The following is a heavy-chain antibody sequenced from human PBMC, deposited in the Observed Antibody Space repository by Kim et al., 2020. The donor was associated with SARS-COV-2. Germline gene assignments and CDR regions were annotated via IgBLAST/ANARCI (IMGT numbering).Heavy chain of an antibody. CDR1: GYSFTSYW. V-gene: IGHV5-51*01. Sequence: GESLKISCKGSGYSFTSYWIGWVRQMPGKGLEWMGIIYPGDSDTRYSPSFQGQVTISADKSISTAYLQWSSLKASDTAMYYCARRGDSTYYYGSGIDGWFDPWGQGTLVTVSS. CDR2: IYPGDSDT. CDR3: ARRGDSTYYYGSGIDGWFDP. J-gene: IGHJ5*02. D-gene: IGHD3-10*01.